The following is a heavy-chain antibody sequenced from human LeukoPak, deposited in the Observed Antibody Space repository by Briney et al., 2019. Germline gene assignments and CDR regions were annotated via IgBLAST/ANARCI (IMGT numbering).Heavy chain of an antibody. CDR3: ATGGALGGHFPY. V-gene: IGHV3-7*01. Sequence: PGGSLRLSCVLSGFDFSYSTMTWVREAPGEGGEWVAQMKKDGGEEQSVDSVKGRFTISRDNAKNSLYLQVNSLRVEDTAVYYCATGGALGGHFPYWGQGTLVTVSS. CDR2: MKKDGGEE. J-gene: IGHJ4*02. D-gene: IGHD2-15*01. CDR1: GFDFSYST.